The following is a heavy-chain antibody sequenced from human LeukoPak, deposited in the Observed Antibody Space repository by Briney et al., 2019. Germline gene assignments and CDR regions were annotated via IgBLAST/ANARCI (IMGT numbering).Heavy chain of an antibody. J-gene: IGHJ6*03. CDR3: ARDRYSYGYYYYYYMDV. CDR1: GFTFDDYG. V-gene: IGHV3-20*04. D-gene: IGHD5-18*01. CDR2: INWNGGST. Sequence: GGSLRLSCAASGFTFDDYGMSWVRQAPGKGLEWVSNINWNGGSTGYADSVKGRFTISRDNAKNSLYLQMNSLRAEDTALYYCARDRYSYGYYYYYYMDVWGKGTTVTVSS.